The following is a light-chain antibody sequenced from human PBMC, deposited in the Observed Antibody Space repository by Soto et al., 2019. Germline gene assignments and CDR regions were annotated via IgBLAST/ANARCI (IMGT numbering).Light chain of an antibody. CDR1: QSISDS. CDR2: EAS. Sequence: DIQMTQSPSTLSASVGDRVTITCRASQSISDSLAWYQQKPGKAPKLLIYEASSLKSGVPSRLSGSRSGTEYTLTISRLQPDDCANYYCQQDNGYWTFGQGTKVEIK. CDR3: QQDNGYWT. V-gene: IGKV1-5*03. J-gene: IGKJ1*01.